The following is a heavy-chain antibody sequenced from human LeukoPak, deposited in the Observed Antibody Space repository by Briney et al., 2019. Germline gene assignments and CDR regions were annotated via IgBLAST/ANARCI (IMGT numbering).Heavy chain of an antibody. D-gene: IGHD1-1*01. J-gene: IGHJ4*02. Sequence: SETLSLTCAVYGGSFSGYYWSWIRQPPGKGLEWIGEINHSGSTNYNPSFKSRVTISVDTSKNQFSLKLRSVTAADTAVYYCARDDRVTAPTYWGQGTLVTVSS. CDR2: INHSGST. CDR1: GGSFSGYY. CDR3: ARDDRVTAPTY. V-gene: IGHV4-34*01.